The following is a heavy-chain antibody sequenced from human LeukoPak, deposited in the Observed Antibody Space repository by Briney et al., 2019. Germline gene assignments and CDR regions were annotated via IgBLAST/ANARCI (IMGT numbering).Heavy chain of an antibody. D-gene: IGHD1-26*01. CDR2: ISSDGSNK. CDR3: ATAYSGDSPPSDY. CDR1: GFTFSSYG. J-gene: IGHJ4*02. Sequence: GGSLRLSCAASGFTFSSYGMHWVRQAPGKGLEWVAVISSDGSNKYYADSVKGRLTISRDNAKNSLYLQMNSLRAEDTAVYYCATAYSGDSPPSDYWGQGTLVTVSS. V-gene: IGHV3-30*03.